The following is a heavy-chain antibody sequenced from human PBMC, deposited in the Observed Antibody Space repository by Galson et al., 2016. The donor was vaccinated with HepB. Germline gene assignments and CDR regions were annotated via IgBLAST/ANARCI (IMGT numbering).Heavy chain of an antibody. Sequence: SETLSLTCTVSGGSVSSGDNYWSWIRQPPGKGLEWVGKIYYSGTTKYNPSLKGRLTLSVDPSKNQLSLRLSSVTAAATAVYYCAASGYSSASYSEYFQEWGQGTLVTVSS. J-gene: IGHJ1*01. V-gene: IGHV4-61*08. D-gene: IGHD6-19*01. CDR2: IYYSGTT. CDR1: GGSVSSGDNY. CDR3: AASGYSSASYSEYFQE.